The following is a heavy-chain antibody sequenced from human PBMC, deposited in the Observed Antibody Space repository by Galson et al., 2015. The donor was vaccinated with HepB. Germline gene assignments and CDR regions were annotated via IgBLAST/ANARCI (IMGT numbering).Heavy chain of an antibody. CDR2: ISYDESKK. D-gene: IGHD2-2*01. CDR3: ARDPNYMIVVVPAAIFMDV. CDR1: GFTFSRYS. V-gene: IGHV3-30*03. Sequence: SLRLSCAASGFTFSRYSMTWFRQAPGKGLEWVAVISYDESKKYNTDSVKGRFTISRDNSKNTLYLQMNSLRAEDTAVYHCARDPNYMIVVVPAAIFMDVWGKGTTVTVSS. J-gene: IGHJ6*03.